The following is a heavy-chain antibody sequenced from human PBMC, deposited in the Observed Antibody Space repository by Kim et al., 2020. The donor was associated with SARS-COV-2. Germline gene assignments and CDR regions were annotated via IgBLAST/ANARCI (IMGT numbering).Heavy chain of an antibody. D-gene: IGHD4-17*01. Sequence: GGSLRLSCAASGFTFSSYAMHWVRQAPGKGLEWVAVISYDGSNKYYADSVKGRFTISRDNSKNTLYLQMNSLRAEDTAVYYCARSYGDYGVESYYYGMDV. V-gene: IGHV3-30*04. CDR3: ARSYGDYGVESYYYGMDV. CDR2: ISYDGSNK. CDR1: GFTFSSYA. J-gene: IGHJ6*01.